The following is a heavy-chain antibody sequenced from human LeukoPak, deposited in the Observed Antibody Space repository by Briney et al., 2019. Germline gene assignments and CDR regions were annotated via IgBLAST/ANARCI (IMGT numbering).Heavy chain of an antibody. CDR3: ARGHIGPVDY. V-gene: IGHV1-46*01. J-gene: IGHJ4*02. D-gene: IGHD2-21*01. Sequence: ASVKVSCKASGYTFTSYGISWVRQAPGQGLEWMGIINPSGGSTSYAQKFQGRVTMTRDTSTSTVYMELSSLRSEDTAVYYCARGHIGPVDYWGQGTLVTVSS. CDR1: GYTFTSYG. CDR2: INPSGGST.